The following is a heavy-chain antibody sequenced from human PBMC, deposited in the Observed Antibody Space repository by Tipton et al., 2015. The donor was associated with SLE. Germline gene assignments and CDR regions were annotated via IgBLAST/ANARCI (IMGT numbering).Heavy chain of an antibody. CDR3: ARDLGRLYFDY. CDR1: GYSISSGYY. Sequence: LRLSCAVSGYSISSGYYWGWIRQPPGKGLEWIAYISYSGDTKYNPSLKSRVTISVDTSKNQFSLKLSSVTAADTAVYYCARDLGRLYFDYWGQGTLVTVSS. CDR2: ISYSGDT. D-gene: IGHD3-16*01. J-gene: IGHJ4*02. V-gene: IGHV4-61*01.